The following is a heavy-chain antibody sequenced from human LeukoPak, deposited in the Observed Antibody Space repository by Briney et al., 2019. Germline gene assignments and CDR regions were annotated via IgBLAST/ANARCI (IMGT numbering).Heavy chain of an antibody. D-gene: IGHD1-26*01. CDR2: ISYDGSNK. CDR3: ARDRVGATDYFDY. J-gene: IGHJ4*02. CDR1: GFTFSSYA. V-gene: IGHV3-30-3*01. Sequence: GGSLRLSCAASGFTFSSYAMHWVRQAPGKGLEWVAVISYDGSNKYYADSVKGRFTVSRDNSKNTLYLQMNSLRAEDTAVYYCARDRVGATDYFDYWGQGTLVTVSS.